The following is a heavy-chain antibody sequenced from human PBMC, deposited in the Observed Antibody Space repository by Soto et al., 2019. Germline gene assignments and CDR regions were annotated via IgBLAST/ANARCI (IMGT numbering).Heavy chain of an antibody. D-gene: IGHD1-1*01. J-gene: IGHJ4*02. CDR1: GFTISSNA. Sequence: GGSLRLSCAASGFTISSNAMYWVRQAPGKGLEWVSAISDRGDTTHYADSVKGRFTISRDTSKNTLYLQLNTLRADDTAVYYCAKDKPGTTSFDCWGQGTLVTVSS. CDR3: AKDKPGTTSFDC. V-gene: IGHV3-23*01. CDR2: ISDRGDTT.